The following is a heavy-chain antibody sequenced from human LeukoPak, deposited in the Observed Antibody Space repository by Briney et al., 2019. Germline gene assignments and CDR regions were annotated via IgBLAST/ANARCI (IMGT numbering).Heavy chain of an antibody. CDR1: GGSISGYY. CDR3: AREVPYVWESYRTGAFDI. CDR2: IYYSGST. D-gene: IGHD3-16*02. V-gene: IGHV4-59*01. Sequence: SETLSLTCAVSGGSISGYYWSWIRQPPGKGLEWIGYIYYSGSTNYNPSLKSRVTISVDTSKNQFSLKLSSVTAADTAVYYCAREVPYVWESYRTGAFDIWGQGTMVTVSS. J-gene: IGHJ3*02.